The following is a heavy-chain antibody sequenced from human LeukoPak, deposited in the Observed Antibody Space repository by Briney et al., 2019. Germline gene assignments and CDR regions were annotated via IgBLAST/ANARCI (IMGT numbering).Heavy chain of an antibody. CDR2: IKSKSNGGTT. J-gene: IGHJ4*02. V-gene: IGHV3-15*01. Sequence: PGGSLRLSCAASGFTFSSYGMSWVRQAPGKGLEWVGRIKSKSNGGTTDYTAPVKGRFAISRDDSKNTLYLQMSSLETEDTAVYYCTTEFGSGYYFDYWGQGTLVTVSS. CDR1: GFTFSSYG. D-gene: IGHD6-19*01. CDR3: TTEFGSGYYFDY.